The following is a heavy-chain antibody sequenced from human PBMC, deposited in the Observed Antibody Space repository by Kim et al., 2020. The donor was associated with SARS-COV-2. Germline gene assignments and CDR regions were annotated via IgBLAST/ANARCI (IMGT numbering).Heavy chain of an antibody. Sequence: SVKVSCKASGATLSSYAISWVRQAPGQGLEWMGRIIPILGIPNYVQKFQGRVTITADKSTSTAHMDLSSLRSEDTAVYFWARAYNWGSHNYYYGMDVWG. CDR1: GATLSSYA. CDR2: IIPILGIP. J-gene: IGHJ6*02. V-gene: IGHV1-69*04. CDR3: ARAYNWGSHNYYYGMDV. D-gene: IGHD1-20*01.